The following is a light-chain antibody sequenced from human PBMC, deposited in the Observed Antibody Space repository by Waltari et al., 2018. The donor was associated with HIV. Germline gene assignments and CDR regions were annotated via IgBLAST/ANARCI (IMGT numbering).Light chain of an antibody. Sequence: DIQLTQSPSSLSASVGDRINITCQASQDISHYLNWYQQKPGKAPDLLIYDSFRLQRGVPSRFGGRGIGTDFSLTIRSVQPEDVATYYCQYYDPLLLTFGPGTRVDIK. CDR3: QYYDPLLLT. J-gene: IGKJ3*01. CDR1: QDISHY. CDR2: DSF. V-gene: IGKV1-33*01.